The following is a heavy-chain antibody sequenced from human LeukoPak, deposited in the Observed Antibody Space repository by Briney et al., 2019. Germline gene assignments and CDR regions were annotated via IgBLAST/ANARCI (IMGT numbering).Heavy chain of an antibody. D-gene: IGHD3-10*01. CDR2: INHSGST. Sequence: SETLSLTCAVYGASFNAYYWSWIRQPPGRGLEWIGEINHSGSTNYNASLKSRVTISVDTSKSQFSLKVNSVTAADTAVYYCARHYYGSGPPHFDYWGQGTLVTVSS. V-gene: IGHV4-34*01. CDR1: GASFNAYY. J-gene: IGHJ4*02. CDR3: ARHYYGSGPPHFDY.